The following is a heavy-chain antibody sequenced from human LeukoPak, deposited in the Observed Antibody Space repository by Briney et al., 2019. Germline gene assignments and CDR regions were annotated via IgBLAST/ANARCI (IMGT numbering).Heavy chain of an antibody. CDR2: ISSSSSYI. J-gene: IGHJ5*02. CDR3: ARDSGSSSWYLGRNWFDP. V-gene: IGHV3-21*01. CDR1: GFTFSSYS. Sequence: GGSLRLSCAASGFTFSSYSMNWVRQAPGKGLGWVSSISSSSSYIYYADSVKGRFTISRDNAKNSLYLQMNSLRAEDTAVYYCARDSGSSSWYLGRNWFDPWGQGTLVTVSS. D-gene: IGHD6-13*01.